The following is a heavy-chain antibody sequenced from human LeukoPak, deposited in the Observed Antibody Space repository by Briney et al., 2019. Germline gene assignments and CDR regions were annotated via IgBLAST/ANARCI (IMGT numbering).Heavy chain of an antibody. J-gene: IGHJ4*02. Sequence: GGSLRLSCAASGFTVSSNYMSWVRQAPGKGLEWVSVIYSGGSTYYADSVKGRFTISRDNSKNTLYLQMNSLRAEDTAVYYCARDRGLRLAAAGYFDYWGQGTLVTVSS. V-gene: IGHV3-66*01. CDR3: ARDRGLRLAAAGYFDY. CDR2: IYSGGST. D-gene: IGHD6-13*01. CDR1: GFTVSSNY.